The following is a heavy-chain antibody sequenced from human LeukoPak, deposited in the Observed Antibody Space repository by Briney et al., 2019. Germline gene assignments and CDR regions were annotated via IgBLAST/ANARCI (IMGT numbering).Heavy chain of an antibody. D-gene: IGHD1-26*01. V-gene: IGHV5-51*01. CDR1: GYSFTSYC. J-gene: IGHJ3*01. CDR3: GMSGDRVPLQDDVFDV. CDR2: IYPGDSGP. Sequence: GESLKISCKVSGYSFTSYCIGWVRQMPGKGLEWMGIIYPGDSGPTYSPSFQGQVTISVDKSINTAYLQWSSPQASDTAMYYCGMSGDRVPLQDDVFDVWGQGAMVTVST.